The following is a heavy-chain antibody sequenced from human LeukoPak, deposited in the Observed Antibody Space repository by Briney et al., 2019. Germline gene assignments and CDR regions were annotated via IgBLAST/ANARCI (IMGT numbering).Heavy chain of an antibody. D-gene: IGHD5-18*01. CDR2: IYYSGYT. J-gene: IGHJ5*02. CDR3: AKGAGGFSYYNWFDP. CDR1: DGSISSSSYY. V-gene: IGHV4-61*01. Sequence: SETLSLTCTVSDGSISSSSYYWSWIRQPPGKGLEWIGDIYYSGYTNYNPSLKSRVTISVDTSKNQFSLKLRSVTAADTAVYYCAKGAGGFSYYNWFDPWGQGTLVTVSS.